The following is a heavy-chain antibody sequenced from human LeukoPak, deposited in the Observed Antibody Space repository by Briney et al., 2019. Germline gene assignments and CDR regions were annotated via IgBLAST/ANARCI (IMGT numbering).Heavy chain of an antibody. Sequence: SQTLSLTCTVSGGSISSSSYYWGWIRQPPGKGLEWIGSIYYSGSTYYNPSLKSRVTISVDTSKNQFSLKLSSVTAADTAVYYCARVDSDSSRLLWFGPQGDAAFDIWGQGTMVTVSS. CDR3: ARVDSDSSRLLWFGPQGDAAFDI. CDR2: IYYSGST. CDR1: GGSISSSSYY. J-gene: IGHJ3*02. V-gene: IGHV4-39*07. D-gene: IGHD3-10*01.